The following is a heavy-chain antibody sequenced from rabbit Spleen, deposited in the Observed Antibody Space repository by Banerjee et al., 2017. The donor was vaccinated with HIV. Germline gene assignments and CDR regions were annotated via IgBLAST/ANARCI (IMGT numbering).Heavy chain of an antibody. CDR1: GFDFSSYG. J-gene: IGHJ4*01. V-gene: IGHV1S47*01. CDR2: IDPVFGVT. Sequence: QEQLVESGGGLVQPGGSLKLSCKASGFDFSSYGVSWVRQAPGKGLEWIGYIDPVFGVTYYATWVNGRFTISSQNAQNTLYLQLNSLTVADTATYFCVRGASSSGYYSLWGPGTLVTVS. CDR3: VRGASSSGYYSL. D-gene: IGHD1-1*01.